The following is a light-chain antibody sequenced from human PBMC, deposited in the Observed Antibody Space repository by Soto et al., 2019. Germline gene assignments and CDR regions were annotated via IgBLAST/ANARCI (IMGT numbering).Light chain of an antibody. Sequence: QSALTQPASVSGSPGQSITISCTGTSSDVGGYNYGSWYQQHPGKAPKLMIYEVSNRPSGVSNRFSGSKSGNTASLTISGLQAEDEADYYCSSYTSSSTVVFGGGTKLTVL. CDR1: SSDVGGYNY. V-gene: IGLV2-14*01. J-gene: IGLJ2*01. CDR2: EVS. CDR3: SSYTSSSTVV.